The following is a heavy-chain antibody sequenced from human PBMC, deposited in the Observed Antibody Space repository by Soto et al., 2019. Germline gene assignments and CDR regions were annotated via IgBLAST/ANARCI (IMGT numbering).Heavy chain of an antibody. V-gene: IGHV3-11*01. J-gene: IGHJ6*02. Sequence: QVQLVESGGGLVKPGGSLRLSCAASGFTFSDSYMSWIRQAXGKGXEWISYITFSGNTVYYADSLKGRFTISRDNAKNSLYLQMNRLRAEXTXVXXXXXXXXXXKYXMDVWGQGTTVTVSS. CDR1: GFTFSDSY. CDR3: XXXXXXXKYXMDV. CDR2: ITFSGNTV.